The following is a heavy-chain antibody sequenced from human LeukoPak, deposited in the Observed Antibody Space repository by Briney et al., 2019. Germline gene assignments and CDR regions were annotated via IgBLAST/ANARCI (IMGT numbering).Heavy chain of an antibody. Sequence: GESLKISCKGSGYSFTSYCIGWVRQMPGKGLEWMGIIYPGDSDTRYSPSFQGQVTISADKSISTAYLQWSSLKASDTAMYYCASHTKRYYYGMDVWGQGTTVTVSS. CDR2: IYPGDSDT. J-gene: IGHJ6*02. CDR3: ASHTKRYYYGMDV. D-gene: IGHD3-3*01. V-gene: IGHV5-51*01. CDR1: GYSFTSYC.